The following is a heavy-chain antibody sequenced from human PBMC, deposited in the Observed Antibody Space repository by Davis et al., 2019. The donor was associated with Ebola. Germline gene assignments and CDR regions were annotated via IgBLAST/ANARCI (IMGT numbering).Heavy chain of an antibody. D-gene: IGHD3-10*01. CDR3: VRGGSYYASGSYWVRYYGMDV. CDR2: MSYDGVSK. Sequence: GGSLRLSCAASTVTFGVDAMSWVRQAPGKGLEWVAIMSYDGVSKYYADSVRGRFIISRDNSKNTVYLQLNSLTTEDSAVYYCVRGGSYYASGSYWVRYYGMDVWGQGTTVTVSS. V-gene: IGHV3-30*04. J-gene: IGHJ6*02. CDR1: TVTFGVDA.